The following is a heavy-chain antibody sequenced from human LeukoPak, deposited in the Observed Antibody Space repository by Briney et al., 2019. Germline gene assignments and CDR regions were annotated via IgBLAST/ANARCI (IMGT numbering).Heavy chain of an antibody. J-gene: IGHJ6*02. Sequence: GGSLRLSCTACGFTLRYYYMIGIGEAPGEGLEGGAYISSSGSTIYYADSVKGRFTISRDNAKNSLYLQMNSLRAEDTAVYYCARIRPYYYGMDVWGQGTTVTVSS. D-gene: IGHD3-10*01. CDR2: ISSSGSTI. V-gene: IGHV3-11*01. CDR3: ARIRPYYYGMDV. CDR1: GFTLRYYY.